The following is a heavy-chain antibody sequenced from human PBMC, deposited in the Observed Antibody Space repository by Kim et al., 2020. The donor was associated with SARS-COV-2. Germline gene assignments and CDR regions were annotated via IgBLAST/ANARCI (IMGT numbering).Heavy chain of an antibody. CDR2: ISSSSSTI. CDR1: GFTFSSYS. V-gene: IGHV3-48*02. CDR3: ARDQYREYYYYYGMDV. J-gene: IGHJ6*02. Sequence: GGSLRLSCAASGFTFSSYSMNWVRQAPGKGLEWVSYISSSSSTIYYADSVKGRFTISRDNAKNSLYLQMNSLRDEDTAVYYCARDQYREYYYYYGMDVWGQGTTVTVSS. D-gene: IGHD5-12*01.